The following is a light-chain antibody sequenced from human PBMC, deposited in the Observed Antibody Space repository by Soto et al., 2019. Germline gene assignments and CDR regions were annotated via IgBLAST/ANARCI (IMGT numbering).Light chain of an antibody. CDR1: SSDVGSYNL. V-gene: IGLV2-23*03. CDR2: EGS. J-gene: IGLJ2*01. Sequence: QSAVTQPASVSGSPGQSITISCTGTSSDVGSYNLVSWYQHHPGKAPKLLIFEGSKRPSGVSYRFSGSKSGNTASLTISGLQAEDEADYHCCSYGGFSTFVLFGGGTKLTVL. CDR3: CSYGGFSTFVL.